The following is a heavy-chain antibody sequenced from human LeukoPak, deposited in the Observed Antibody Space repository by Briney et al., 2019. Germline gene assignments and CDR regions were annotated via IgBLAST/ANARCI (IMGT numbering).Heavy chain of an antibody. J-gene: IGHJ6*03. CDR2: ISGSGYYT. CDR1: GSGFTFGNFA. D-gene: IGHD2-2*01. Sequence: GGSLRLSCEVSGSGFTFGNFAMSWVRQAPGKGLEWVSGISGSGYYTYYADSVKGRFTISRDNPKNTVYIQINSLRAEDTAVYYCAKDGSWGDYQFYFYMDVWGKGTTVTVSS. V-gene: IGHV3-23*01. CDR3: AKDGSWGDYQFYFYMDV.